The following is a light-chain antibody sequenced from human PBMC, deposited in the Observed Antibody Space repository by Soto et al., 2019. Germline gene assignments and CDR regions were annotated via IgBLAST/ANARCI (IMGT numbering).Light chain of an antibody. CDR2: VAS. CDR1: QRISTF. CDR3: QQSFGIPRT. V-gene: IGKV1-39*01. Sequence: DIQMTQSPSSLSASVGDRVTITCRASQRISTFLNWYQQKPGKAPKILISVASTLQTGVPSRFSGGGSGTDFTLVISSLQPEDSATYYCQQSFGIPRTFGQGTKVEIK. J-gene: IGKJ1*01.